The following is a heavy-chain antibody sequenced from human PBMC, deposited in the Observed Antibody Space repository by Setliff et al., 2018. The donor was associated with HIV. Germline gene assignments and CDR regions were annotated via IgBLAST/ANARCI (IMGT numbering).Heavy chain of an antibody. CDR1: GFTFSSYE. V-gene: IGHV3-48*03. D-gene: IGHD3-16*01. CDR3: ARLWGLKENTFDI. CDR2: ISGRGDTI. Sequence: GGSLRLSCAASGFTFSSYEFNWVRQAPGKGLEWVSYISGRGDTIYDADSVKGRFTISRDNAKSSLYLQMNSLRAEDKAIYYCARLWGLKENTFDIWGQGTMVTVSS. J-gene: IGHJ3*02.